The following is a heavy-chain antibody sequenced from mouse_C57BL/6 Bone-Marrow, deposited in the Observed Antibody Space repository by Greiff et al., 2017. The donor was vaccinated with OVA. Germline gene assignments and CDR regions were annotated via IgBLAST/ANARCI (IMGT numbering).Heavy chain of an antibody. Sequence: QVQLQQSGPELVKPGASVKISCKASGYAFSSSWMNWVKQRPGKGLEWIGRIYPGDGDTNYNGKFKGKATLTADKSSSTAYMQLSSLTSEDSAVYFCARSGGAVGYFDVWGTGTTVTVSS. CDR3: ARSGGAVGYFDV. V-gene: IGHV1-82*01. J-gene: IGHJ1*03. CDR2: IYPGDGDT. D-gene: IGHD1-1*01. CDR1: GYAFSSSW.